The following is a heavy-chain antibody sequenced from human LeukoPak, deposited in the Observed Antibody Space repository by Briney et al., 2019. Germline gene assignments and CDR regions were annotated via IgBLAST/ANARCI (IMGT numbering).Heavy chain of an antibody. D-gene: IGHD6-6*01. J-gene: IGHJ5*01. CDR1: GFTFSDSY. Sequence: PGGSLRLSCAASGFTFSDSYMTWIRQAPGKGVEWVAYISGSGHDINYSDSVKGRFTISRDNAKNSLYLQMSSLRVEDTAVYYCTRDPRHFDSCGQGTLVTVSS. CDR2: ISGSGHDI. V-gene: IGHV3-11*04. CDR3: TRDPRHFDS.